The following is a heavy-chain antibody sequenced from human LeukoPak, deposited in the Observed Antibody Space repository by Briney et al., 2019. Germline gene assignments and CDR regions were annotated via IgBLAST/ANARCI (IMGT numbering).Heavy chain of an antibody. CDR1: GFTFSSNW. J-gene: IGHJ4*02. V-gene: IGHV3-9*01. Sequence: GGSLRLSCAASGFTFSSNWMHWVRQAPGKGLEWVSGISWNSGSIGYADSVKGRFTISRDNAKNSLYLQMNSLRAEDTALYYCAKDPRGDSSGSSFDYWGQGTLVTVSS. CDR3: AKDPRGDSSGSSFDY. CDR2: ISWNSGSI. D-gene: IGHD3-22*01.